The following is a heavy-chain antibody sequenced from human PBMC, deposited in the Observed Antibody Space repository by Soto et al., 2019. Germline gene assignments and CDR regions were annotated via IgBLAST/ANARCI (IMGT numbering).Heavy chain of an antibody. CDR2: INTNSGGK. Sequence: QVQLVQSGAEVKKPGASVKVSCKASGYTFTGYYIHWVRQAPGQGLEWMGWINTNSGGKNYAQKFQGWVTMTRDTSISTVYMELSRRKSDNTAVYYCARNEPGYSGNGFDYWGQGTLVTVSS. CDR1: GYTFTGYY. D-gene: IGHD5-12*01. J-gene: IGHJ4*02. CDR3: ARNEPGYSGNGFDY. V-gene: IGHV1-2*04.